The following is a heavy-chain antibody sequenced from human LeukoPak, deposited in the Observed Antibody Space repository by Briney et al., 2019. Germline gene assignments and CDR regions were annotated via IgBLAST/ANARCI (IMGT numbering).Heavy chain of an antibody. CDR1: GYTFTSYY. Sequence: ASVKVSCKASGYTFTSYYVHWVRQAPGQGLEWMGIINPSGGSTSYAQKFQGRVTMTRDMSTSTVYMELSSLRSEDTAVYYCARDRRVALLFGYNWFDPWGQGTLVTVSS. CDR3: ARDRRVALLFGYNWFDP. CDR2: INPSGGST. J-gene: IGHJ5*02. D-gene: IGHD3-16*01. V-gene: IGHV1-46*01.